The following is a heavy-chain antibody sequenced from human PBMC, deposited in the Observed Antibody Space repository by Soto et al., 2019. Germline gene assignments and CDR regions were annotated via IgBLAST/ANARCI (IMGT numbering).Heavy chain of an antibody. Sequence: SETLSLTCTVSGGSISSYYWSWIRQPPGKGLEWIGYIYYSGSTNYNPSLKSRVTISVDTAKNQFSLKLSSVTAADTAVYYCARVGTYDFWSSMAVWGKGTPVT. CDR1: GGSISSYY. CDR3: ARVGTYDFWSSMAV. CDR2: IYYSGST. D-gene: IGHD3-3*01. V-gene: IGHV4-59*01. J-gene: IGHJ6*03.